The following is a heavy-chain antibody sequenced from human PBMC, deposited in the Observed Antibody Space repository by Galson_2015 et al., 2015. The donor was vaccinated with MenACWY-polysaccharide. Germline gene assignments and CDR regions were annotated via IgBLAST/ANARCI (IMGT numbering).Heavy chain of an antibody. Sequence: SLRLSCAASGFTFSSYAMSWVRQAPGKGLEWVSSISGSDGRTHYADSVKGRFTISRDNSKNTLYLQMNSLRAEDTALYYCATGDYVSQGGRSYWGQGTLVTVSS. D-gene: IGHD4-17*01. V-gene: IGHV3-23*01. CDR3: ATGDYVSQGGRSY. CDR2: ISGSDGRT. J-gene: IGHJ4*02. CDR1: GFTFSSYA.